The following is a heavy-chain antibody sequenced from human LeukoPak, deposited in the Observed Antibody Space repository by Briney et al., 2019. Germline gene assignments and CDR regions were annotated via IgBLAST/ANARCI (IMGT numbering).Heavy chain of an antibody. CDR3: ASGGRPMEYQLLYLGWFDP. J-gene: IGHJ5*02. Sequence: SVKVSCKASGGTFSSYAISWVRHAPGQGIEWMGGIIPIFGTANYAQKFQGRVTITADESTSTAYMELSSLRSEDTAVDYCASGGRPMEYQLLYLGWFDPWGQGTLVTVSS. D-gene: IGHD2-2*02. CDR1: GGTFSSYA. V-gene: IGHV1-69*13. CDR2: IIPIFGTA.